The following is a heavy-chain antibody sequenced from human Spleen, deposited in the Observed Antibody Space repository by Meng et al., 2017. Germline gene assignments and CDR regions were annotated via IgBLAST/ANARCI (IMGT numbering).Heavy chain of an antibody. Sequence: PQLQESGPGLVKPSEALSLTCSVSGGSISTSGYYWGWIRQPPGKGLEWIGSIGHSGFTYYTPSLKSRVTVSIDTSRNQFSLWLTSVTAADTAVYYCVRSSGWVKTGFDPWGQGTLVTVSS. CDR1: GGSISTSGYY. J-gene: IGHJ5*02. D-gene: IGHD6-19*01. CDR2: IGHSGFT. V-gene: IGHV4-39*01. CDR3: VRSSGWVKTGFDP.